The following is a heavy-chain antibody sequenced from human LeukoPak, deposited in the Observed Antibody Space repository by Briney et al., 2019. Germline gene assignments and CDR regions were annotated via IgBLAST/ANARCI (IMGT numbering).Heavy chain of an antibody. CDR3: ARDFSLQLFDY. CDR2: IWSDGSYK. J-gene: IGHJ4*02. V-gene: IGHV3-33*08. Sequence: GGSLRLSCAASGFTFSSYGFHWVRQAPGKGLEWVAVIWSDGSYKYYADSVKGRFTISRDDSKNTLCLQMNSLRAEDTAVYYCARDFSLQLFDYWGQGTLVTVFS. CDR1: GFTFSSYG. D-gene: IGHD5-24*01.